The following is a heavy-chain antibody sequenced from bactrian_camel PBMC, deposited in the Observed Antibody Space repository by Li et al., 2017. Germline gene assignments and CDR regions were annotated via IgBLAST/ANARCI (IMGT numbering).Heavy chain of an antibody. CDR2: INSGGDKT. D-gene: IGHD5*01. CDR1: GFTFSRYA. J-gene: IGHJ4*01. Sequence: VQLVESGGGSVEAGGSLRLSCAASGFTFSRYAMSWVRQAPGKGLEWVLGINSGGDKTYYAESVKGRFTVSRDNAENTLYLQMNDLKPEDSAMYFCAEYPYGVAAGWEGYQYNYWGQGTQVTVS. V-gene: IGHV3S31*01. CDR3: AEYPYGVAAGWEGYQYNY.